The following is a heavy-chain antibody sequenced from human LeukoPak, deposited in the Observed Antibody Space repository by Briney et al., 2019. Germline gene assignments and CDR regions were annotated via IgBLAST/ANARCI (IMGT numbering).Heavy chain of an antibody. CDR3: AARKVRGVWFYLDY. CDR1: GFTVSAYA. V-gene: IGHV3-23*01. J-gene: IGHJ4*02. D-gene: IGHD3-10*01. Sequence: GGSLRLSCAASGFTVSAYAMAWVRQAPGKGLEWVSTIYDDNTYYADSVRGRFAISTDNSKNTLYLQMNSLRVEDTAVYFCAARKVRGVWFYLDYWGQGTLVTVSS. CDR2: IYDDNT.